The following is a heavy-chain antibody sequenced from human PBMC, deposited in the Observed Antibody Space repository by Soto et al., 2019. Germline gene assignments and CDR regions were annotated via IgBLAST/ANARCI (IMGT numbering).Heavy chain of an antibody. CDR3: TRGGRDLDF. V-gene: IGHV3-7*04. Sequence: VQVVESGGTLVQPGGSLRLSCEVSGFDFPGFWMNWVRQAPGKGLEWVANINHGGSETNFLDSVKGRFTISRDNARSTLYLQMNSLRVEDTEVYYCTRGGRDLDFWGQGTVVIVSS. CDR2: INHGGSET. CDR1: GFDFPGFW. D-gene: IGHD2-21*02. J-gene: IGHJ4*02.